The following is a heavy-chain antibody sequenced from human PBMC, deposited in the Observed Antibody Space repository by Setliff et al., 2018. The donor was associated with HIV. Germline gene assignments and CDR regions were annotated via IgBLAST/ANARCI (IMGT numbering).Heavy chain of an antibody. CDR3: ARHRDPPGSSWIFYYFYMDL. Sequence: SETLSLTCTVSGDSLSRSSNHWGWIRQPPGKGLEWIGNTYYSGSTYYNPSLKSRVTISVDTSKNQVSLRLSSATAADTGVYYCARHRDPPGSSWIFYYFYMDLWGGGTTVTVSS. J-gene: IGHJ6*03. D-gene: IGHD6-13*01. V-gene: IGHV4-39*01. CDR2: TYYSGST. CDR1: GDSLSRSSNH.